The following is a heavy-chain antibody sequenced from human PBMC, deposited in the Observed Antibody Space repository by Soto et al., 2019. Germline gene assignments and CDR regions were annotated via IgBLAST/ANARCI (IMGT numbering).Heavy chain of an antibody. CDR1: GFTFSSYA. J-gene: IGHJ4*02. D-gene: IGHD5-18*01. V-gene: IGHV3-30-3*01. CDR3: AREVVGVDTAMAPFDY. CDR2: ISYDGSNK. Sequence: PGGSLRLSCAASGFTFSSYAMHWVRQAPGKGLEWVAVISYDGSNKYYADSVKGRFTISRDNSKNTLYLQMNSLRAEDTAVYYCAREVVGVDTAMAPFDYWGQGTLVTSPQ.